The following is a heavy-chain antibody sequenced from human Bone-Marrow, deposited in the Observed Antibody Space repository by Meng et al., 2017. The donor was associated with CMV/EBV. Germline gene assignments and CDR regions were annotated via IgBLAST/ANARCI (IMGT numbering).Heavy chain of an antibody. D-gene: IGHD4-23*01. CDR3: ARDGMTTVVNPFDY. Sequence: SGGSISSSSYYWGWIRQPPGKGLEWIGSIYYSGSTYYNQSLKRRVTISVDTSKNQFSLKLSSVTAADTAVYYCARDGMTTVVNPFDYWGQGTLVTVSS. CDR2: IYYSGST. J-gene: IGHJ4*02. V-gene: IGHV4-39*07. CDR1: GGSISSSSYY.